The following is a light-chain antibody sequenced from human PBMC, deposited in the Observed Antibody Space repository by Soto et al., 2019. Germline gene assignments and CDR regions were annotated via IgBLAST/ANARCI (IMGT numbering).Light chain of an antibody. CDR1: QPIITY. CDR2: ATS. J-gene: IGKJ1*01. CDR3: QQSYTAPWT. V-gene: IGKV1-39*01. Sequence: DIQMTQSPSSLSAFVGDRVTVSCRSSQPIITYLNWYQVKPGKAPKPLIFATSNLNSGVPSRFSGSGSGTDFTLTIHNLQPEDFATYYCQQSYTAPWTFGQGTKVEIK.